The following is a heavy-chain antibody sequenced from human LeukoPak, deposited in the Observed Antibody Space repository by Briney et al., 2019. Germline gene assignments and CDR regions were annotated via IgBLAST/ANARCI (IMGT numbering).Heavy chain of an antibody. J-gene: IGHJ5*02. Sequence: TGGSLRLSCAASGFTVSSNFMNWVRQAPGKGLEWVSVVYSGGTTYYADSVKGRFTISRDNSKNTLYLQMNSLRAEDTAVYYCARVKVAVAGIGWFDPWGQGSLVTVSS. V-gene: IGHV3-53*01. CDR1: GFTVSSNF. CDR2: VYSGGTT. D-gene: IGHD6-13*01. CDR3: ARVKVAVAGIGWFDP.